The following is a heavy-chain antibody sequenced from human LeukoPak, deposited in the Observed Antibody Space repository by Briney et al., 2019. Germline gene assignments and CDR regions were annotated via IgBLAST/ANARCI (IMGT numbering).Heavy chain of an antibody. Sequence: GGSLRLSCAASGFTFNDYWMTWVRQAPGKGLEWVAHIKQDGSERYYGDSVKGRFTIPRDNAKNLVYLQMNSLGAEDTALYYCARGWNYAFRFDSWGQGTLVTVSS. CDR1: GFTFNDYW. V-gene: IGHV3-7*01. D-gene: IGHD1-7*01. J-gene: IGHJ4*02. CDR2: IKQDGSER. CDR3: ARGWNYAFRFDS.